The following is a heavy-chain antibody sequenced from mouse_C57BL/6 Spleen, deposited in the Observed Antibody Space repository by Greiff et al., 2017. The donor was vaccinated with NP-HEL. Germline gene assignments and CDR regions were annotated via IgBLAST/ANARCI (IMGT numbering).Heavy chain of an antibody. CDR2: FHPYNDDT. J-gene: IGHJ1*03. V-gene: IGHV1-47*01. D-gene: IGHD1-1*01. Sequence: VQLQQSGAELVKPGASVKMSCKASGYTFTTYPIEWMKQNHGKSLEWIGNFHPYNDDTKYNEKFKGKATLTVEKSSSTVYLELSRLTADDSAVYYCARRGYGSSYEYFDVWGTGTTVTVSS. CDR1: GYTFTTYP. CDR3: ARRGYGSSYEYFDV.